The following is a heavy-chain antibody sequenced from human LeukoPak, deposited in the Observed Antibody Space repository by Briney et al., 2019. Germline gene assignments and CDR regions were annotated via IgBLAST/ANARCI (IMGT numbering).Heavy chain of an antibody. V-gene: IGHV3-20*04. CDR2: INWNGGST. CDR1: GFTFSNYG. D-gene: IGHD5-18*01. Sequence: GGTLRLSCAASGFTFSNYGMTWVRQAPGKGLEWVSGINWNGGSTGYADSVKGRFTISRDNAKNSLYLQMNSLRAEDTALYYCARAILMVTGFAFDIWGQGTMVTVSS. J-gene: IGHJ3*02. CDR3: ARAILMVTGFAFDI.